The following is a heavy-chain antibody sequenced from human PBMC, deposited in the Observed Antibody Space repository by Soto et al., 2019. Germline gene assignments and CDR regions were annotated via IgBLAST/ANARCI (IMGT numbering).Heavy chain of an antibody. Sequence: SETLSLTCTVSGGSISNYYWSWIRQPPGKGLEWIAYISHSGSTEYNPSLTSRVTISVDTSKNQFSLKVTSVTAADTAVYYCARRRGSCSGGSCYGWDYWGQGILVTVSS. D-gene: IGHD2-15*01. V-gene: IGHV4-59*08. J-gene: IGHJ4*02. CDR3: ARRRGSCSGGSCYGWDY. CDR1: GGSISNYY. CDR2: ISHSGST.